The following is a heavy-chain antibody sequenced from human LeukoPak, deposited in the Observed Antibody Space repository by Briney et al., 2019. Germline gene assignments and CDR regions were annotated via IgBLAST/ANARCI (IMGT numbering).Heavy chain of an antibody. D-gene: IGHD1-1*01. CDR2: IYNSGDT. CDR3: ARESTTDGYPYYLDY. Sequence: SETLSLTCTVSGGSISSYYWNWIRQPAGKGLEWIGRIYNSGDTNYNPSLKSRVTLSVDTSENHFSLKLSYVTAADTAVYYCARESTTDGYPYYLDYWGQGVLVTVSS. V-gene: IGHV4-4*07. CDR1: GGSISSYY. J-gene: IGHJ4*02.